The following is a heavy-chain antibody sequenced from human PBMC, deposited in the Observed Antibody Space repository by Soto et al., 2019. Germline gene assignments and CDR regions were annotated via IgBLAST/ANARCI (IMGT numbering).Heavy chain of an antibody. V-gene: IGHV3-30-3*01. Sequence: GGSLRLSCAASGFTFSSYAMHWVRQAPGTGLEWVAVISYEGSNKYYADSVKGRFTISRDNSKNTLYLQMNSLRTEDTAVYYCARVIGRMATVPFDYWGQGAMVTVSS. CDR1: GFTFSSYA. CDR3: ARVIGRMATVPFDY. J-gene: IGHJ4*02. D-gene: IGHD4-4*01. CDR2: ISYEGSNK.